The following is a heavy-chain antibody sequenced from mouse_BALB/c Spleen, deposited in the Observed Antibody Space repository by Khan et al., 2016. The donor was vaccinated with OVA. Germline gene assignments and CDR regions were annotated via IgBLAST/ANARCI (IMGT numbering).Heavy chain of an antibody. CDR1: GYSITSNYA. J-gene: IGHJ4*01. CDR3: ARGNYYGYTMDY. D-gene: IGHD1-1*01. CDR2: ISYSGSP. Sequence: EVQLQESGPGLVKPSQSLSLTCTVTGYSITSNYAWNWIRQFPGNKLEWMGYISYSGSPNYNPSLKSRLSITRDPSKNQFFLQLNSVTTEDTATYYCARGNYYGYTMDYWGQGASITVSS. V-gene: IGHV3-2*02.